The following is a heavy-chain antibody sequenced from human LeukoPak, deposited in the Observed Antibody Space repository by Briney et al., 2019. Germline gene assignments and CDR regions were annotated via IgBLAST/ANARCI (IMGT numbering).Heavy chain of an antibody. CDR2: LHHSGST. D-gene: IGHD6-19*01. CDR1: GGSSINSNYY. J-gene: IGHJ4*02. CDR3: ARRGSGYNTNFDY. V-gene: IGHV4-39*02. Sequence: PSETLSLTCTVSGGSSINSNYYWDWIRQPPGKGLEWIGGLHHSGSTYYNPSRKSRVTVSVDTSKSHFSLKLSSVTAADTAVYYCARRGSGYNTNFDYWGQGTLVTVSS.